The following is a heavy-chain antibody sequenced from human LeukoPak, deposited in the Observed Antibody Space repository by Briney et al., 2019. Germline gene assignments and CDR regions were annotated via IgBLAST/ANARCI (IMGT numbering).Heavy chain of an antibody. J-gene: IGHJ4*02. CDR3: AKEVTIFAPWYFDY. V-gene: IGHV3-30*18. CDR2: ISYDGSNK. D-gene: IGHD3-9*01. Sequence: GGSLRLSCEASGFTFSSYGMHWVRQAPGKGLEWVAVISYDGSNKYYADSVKGRFTISRDNSKNTLYLQMNSLRAEDTAVYYCAKEVTIFAPWYFDYWGQGTLVTVSS. CDR1: GFTFSSYG.